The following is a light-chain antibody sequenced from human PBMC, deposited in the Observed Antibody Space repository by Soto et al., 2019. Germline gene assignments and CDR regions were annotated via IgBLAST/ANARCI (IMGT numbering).Light chain of an antibody. J-gene: IGKJ4*01. CDR3: QQRSDWPPA. CDR1: QSVRSY. V-gene: IGKV3-11*01. Sequence: EIVLTQSPATLSLSPGERATLSCTASQSVRSYLAWYQEKPGQAPRLLIYDASNRATGVPARFSGSGSGTDFTLTISSLEPEDFAVYYCQQRSDWPPAFGGGTKVEIK. CDR2: DAS.